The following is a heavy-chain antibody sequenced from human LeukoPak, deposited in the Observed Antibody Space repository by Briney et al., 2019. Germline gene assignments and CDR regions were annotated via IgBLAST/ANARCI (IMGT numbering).Heavy chain of an antibody. CDR1: GGSLSGYH. Sequence: SETLSLTCTVSGGSLSGYHWSWIRQPPGKRLEWLGFISYSGSTNSNPSLKSRVAISIDTSENQFSLKLSSVTAADTAVYYCVRGNYDSRGYSNAFDIWGQGAMVTVSS. CDR3: VRGNYDSRGYSNAFDI. CDR2: ISYSGST. J-gene: IGHJ3*02. V-gene: IGHV4-59*13. D-gene: IGHD3-22*01.